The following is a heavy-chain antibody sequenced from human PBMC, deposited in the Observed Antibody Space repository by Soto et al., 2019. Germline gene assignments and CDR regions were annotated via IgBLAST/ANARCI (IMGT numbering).Heavy chain of an antibody. CDR2: IDEDGSTT. V-gene: IGHV3-23*01. J-gene: IGHJ4*02. Sequence: PGGSLRLSCAVSGFIFSDHGMNWVRQAPGKGLERVSSIDEDGSTTHYADSVKGRFTISRDNSKNTLYLQMDSLRAEDTALYYCARVLYGFSYGKCDYWGQGTLVTVSS. CDR1: GFIFSDHG. CDR3: ARVLYGFSYGKCDY. D-gene: IGHD1-1*01.